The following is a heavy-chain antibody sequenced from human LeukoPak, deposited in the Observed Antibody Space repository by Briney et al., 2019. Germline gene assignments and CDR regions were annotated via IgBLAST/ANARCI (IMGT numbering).Heavy chain of an antibody. CDR3: ARTHFDSLGWFDP. J-gene: IGHJ5*02. CDR2: INYSGST. D-gene: IGHD3-9*01. Sequence: PSETLSLTCTVSGGSISSYYWGWIRQPPGKGLEWIGNINYSGSTYYNPSVKSRVTLSVDVSKNRFSLNLTSVTAADTALYFCARTHFDSLGWFDPWGQGIQVIVSS. CDR1: GGSISSYY. V-gene: IGHV4-59*04.